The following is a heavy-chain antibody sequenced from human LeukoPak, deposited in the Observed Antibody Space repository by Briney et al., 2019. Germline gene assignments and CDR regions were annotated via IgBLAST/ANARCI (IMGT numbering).Heavy chain of an antibody. J-gene: IGHJ4*02. Sequence: GGSLRLSCAASGFTFSSYAMSWVRQAPGKGLEWVSSISSSSSYIYYADSVKGRFTISRDNAKNSLYLQMNSLRAEDTAVYYCARDSGHSSGWYREWGQGTLVTVSS. V-gene: IGHV3-21*01. CDR2: ISSSSSYI. CDR3: ARDSGHSSGWYRE. D-gene: IGHD6-19*01. CDR1: GFTFSSYA.